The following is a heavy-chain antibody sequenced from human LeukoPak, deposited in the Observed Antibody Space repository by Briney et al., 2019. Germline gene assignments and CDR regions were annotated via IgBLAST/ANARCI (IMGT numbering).Heavy chain of an antibody. CDR2: IGGSGGST. J-gene: IGHJ4*02. V-gene: IGHV3-23*01. Sequence: GRSMRLSCAASGFTFSSYAMSWVRQAPGKGLEWVSSIGGSGGSTYYADSVKGRFTISRDNSKSTLYLQMNSLRAEETAVYYCAKELTTLGSIANSYAHYSGQGTLVTVSS. D-gene: IGHD5-18*01. CDR3: AKELTTLGSIANSYAHY. CDR1: GFTFSSYA.